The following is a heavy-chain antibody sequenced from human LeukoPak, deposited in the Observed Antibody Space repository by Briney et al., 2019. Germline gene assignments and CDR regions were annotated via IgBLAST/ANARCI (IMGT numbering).Heavy chain of an antibody. J-gene: IGHJ6*03. Sequence: GESLKISCKGSGYSFTSYWIGWVRQMPGKGLEWMGIIYPGDSDTGYSPSFQGQVTMSAYKSISTASLQWSSRKGSDTAMYYCARHKIGYCSGGSCYPPTGYYYYMDVWGKGTTVTVSS. V-gene: IGHV5-51*01. CDR1: GYSFTSYW. CDR3: ARHKIGYCSGGSCYPPTGYYYYMDV. D-gene: IGHD2-15*01. CDR2: IYPGDSDT.